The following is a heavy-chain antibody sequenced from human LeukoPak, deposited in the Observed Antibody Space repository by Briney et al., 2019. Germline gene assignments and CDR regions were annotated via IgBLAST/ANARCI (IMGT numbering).Heavy chain of an antibody. CDR3: ARGELVGLGATSAGWFDP. J-gene: IGHJ5*02. CDR2: INPNSGGT. Sequence: ASVKVSCKTSGYSFSSYHIHWVRQAPGQGLEWMGRINPNSGGTNSAQKFQGRVTMTRDTSISTAYMELSRLTSDDTAVYYCARGELVGLGATSAGWFDPWGQGTLVTVSS. V-gene: IGHV1-2*06. CDR1: GYSFSSYH. D-gene: IGHD1-26*01.